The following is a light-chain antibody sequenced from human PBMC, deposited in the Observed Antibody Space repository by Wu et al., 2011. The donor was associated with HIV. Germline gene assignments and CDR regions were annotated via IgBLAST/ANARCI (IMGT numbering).Light chain of an antibody. CDR3: QQYGSSRT. J-gene: IGKJ1*01. V-gene: IGKV3-20*01. CDR1: QSVSTY. Sequence: EIILTQSPATLSLSPGERATLSCRASQSVSTYLAWYQQKPGRAPRLLIYGASSRATGIPDRFSGSGSGTDFTLTISRLEPEDFAVYYCQQYGSSRTFGQGTKVEIK. CDR2: GAS.